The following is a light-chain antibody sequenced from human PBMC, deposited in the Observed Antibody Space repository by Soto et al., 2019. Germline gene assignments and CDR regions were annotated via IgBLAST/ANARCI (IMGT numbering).Light chain of an antibody. J-gene: IGKJ1*01. Sequence: ELVLTQSPGTLSLSPGERATLSCRTSQSVSSSYLAWYQQKPGQAPRLLIYGASSRATGIPDRFSGSGSGTDFTLTISRLEPEDFAVDYCQQYGSSPWTFGQRTKVEIK. V-gene: IGKV3-20*01. CDR1: QSVSSSY. CDR3: QQYGSSPWT. CDR2: GAS.